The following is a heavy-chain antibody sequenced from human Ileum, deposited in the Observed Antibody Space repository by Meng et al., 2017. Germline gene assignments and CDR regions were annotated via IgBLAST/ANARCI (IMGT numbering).Heavy chain of an antibody. V-gene: IGHV4-34*01. CDR3: ASARYDN. J-gene: IGHJ4*02. Sequence: QVQLQQWGAGLLKPSETLSLTCVVYGGSFSANYWTWIRQPPGKGLEWIGEISHNGNTNYKPSLKSRVTISVDTSKKQFSLRLTSVTAADTAVYYCASARYDNWGQGTLVTVSS. CDR1: GGSFSANY. CDR2: ISHNGNT.